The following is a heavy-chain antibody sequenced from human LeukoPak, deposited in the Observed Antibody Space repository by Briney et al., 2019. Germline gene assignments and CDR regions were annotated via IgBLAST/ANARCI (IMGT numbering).Heavy chain of an antibody. J-gene: IGHJ4*02. V-gene: IGHV4-4*02. CDR1: GASISSSW. CDR2: IHHSGSA. D-gene: IGHD4-23*01. CDR3: AKDRQPDGGNLRCGGCTDN. Sequence: SETLSLTCAVSGASISSSWWNWVRQPPGKGLEWIGEIHHSGSANYNPSLKSRVTISLDTSENHFSLRLSSVTAADTAVYYCAKDRQPDGGNLRCGGCTDNWGQGTLVTVSS.